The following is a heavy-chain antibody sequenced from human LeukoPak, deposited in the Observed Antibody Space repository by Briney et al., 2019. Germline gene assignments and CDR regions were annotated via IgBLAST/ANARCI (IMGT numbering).Heavy chain of an antibody. CDR3: ARHSCYDS. Sequence: GESLKISCKGSGFTFSTYSFAWVRQMSGKGLEWMGVIYAGDSSTTYSPSFQGQVTISVDKSISTAYLQWSSLKASDSAIYYCARHSCYDSWGQGTLVTVSS. CDR1: GFTFSTYS. CDR2: IYAGDSST. V-gene: IGHV5-51*01. D-gene: IGHD3-16*01. J-gene: IGHJ4*02.